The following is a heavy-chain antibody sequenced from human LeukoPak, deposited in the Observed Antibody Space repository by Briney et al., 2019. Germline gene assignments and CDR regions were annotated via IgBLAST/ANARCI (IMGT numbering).Heavy chain of an antibody. CDR2: IYSDGST. D-gene: IGHD3-10*01. Sequence: PGGSLRLSCAASGFTVSSNYMSWVRQAPGKGLEWVSVIYSDGSTYYAGSVKGRFTISRDNSKNIVYLRMNSLRAEDTAVYFCANSRGYGSGNLWGQGTLVTVSS. CDR1: GFTVSSNY. CDR3: ANSRGYGSGNL. J-gene: IGHJ4*02. V-gene: IGHV3-53*01.